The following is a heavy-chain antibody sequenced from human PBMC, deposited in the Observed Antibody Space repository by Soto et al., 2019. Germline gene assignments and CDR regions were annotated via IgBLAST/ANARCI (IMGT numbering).Heavy chain of an antibody. J-gene: IGHJ4*02. CDR2: ISSNGGST. Sequence: GGSPRLSCAASGFTFSSYAMHCVRQAPGKGLEYVSAISSNGGSTYYANSVKGRFTISRDNSKNTLYLQMGSLRAEDMAVYYCACSPNWNDVLDYWGQGTLVTVSS. CDR3: ACSPNWNDVLDY. D-gene: IGHD1-20*01. CDR1: GFTFSSYA. V-gene: IGHV3-64*01.